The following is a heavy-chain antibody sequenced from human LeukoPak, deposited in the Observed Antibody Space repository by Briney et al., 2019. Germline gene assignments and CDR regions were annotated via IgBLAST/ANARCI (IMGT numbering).Heavy chain of an antibody. Sequence: GRSLSLSCAASGFTLSSYGMHWVRQAPGKGLDWVAVIWYDGSNKYYVDSVKGRFTISRDNSKTTLFLQMNTLTAEGTALYYCEKDIEAAITGHYFDLWGRGTLAAVSS. CDR3: EKDIEAAITGHYFDL. CDR1: GFTLSSYG. V-gene: IGHV3-33*06. J-gene: IGHJ2*01. D-gene: IGHD6-25*01. CDR2: IWYDGSNK.